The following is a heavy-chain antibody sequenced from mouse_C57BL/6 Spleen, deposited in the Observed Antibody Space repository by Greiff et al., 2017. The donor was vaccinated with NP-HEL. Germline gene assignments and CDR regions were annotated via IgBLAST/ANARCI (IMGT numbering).Heavy chain of an antibody. J-gene: IGHJ3*01. D-gene: IGHD4-1*01. V-gene: IGHV2-2*01. CDR2: IWSGGST. Sequence: QVQLQQSGPGLVQPSQSLSITCTVSGFSLTSYGVHWVRQSPGKGLEWLGVIWSGGSTDSNAAFISRLSISTDHSKSQVFFKMNSLQADDTARYYCARKEAGTTNTWFAYWGQGTLVTVSA. CDR3: ARKEAGTTNTWFAY. CDR1: GFSLTSYG.